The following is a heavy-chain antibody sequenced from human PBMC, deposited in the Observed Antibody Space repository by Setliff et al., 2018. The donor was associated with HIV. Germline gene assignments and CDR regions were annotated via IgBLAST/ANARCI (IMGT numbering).Heavy chain of an antibody. CDR2: IDDSGSI. CDR3: ARTDWARTSYYYYYGMNV. Sequence: SETLSLTCAVYTESLTRYDWAWIRQSPEKGLEWIGEIDDSGSIIYNPSLQSRVTISVDTSKNQFSLKLSSVTAADTTVYYCARTDWARTSYYYYYGMNVWGQGTTVTVSS. D-gene: IGHD3-9*01. CDR1: TESLTRYD. J-gene: IGHJ6*02. V-gene: IGHV4-34*01.